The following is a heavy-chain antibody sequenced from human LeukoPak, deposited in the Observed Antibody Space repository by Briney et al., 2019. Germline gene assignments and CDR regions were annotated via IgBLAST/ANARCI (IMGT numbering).Heavy chain of an antibody. V-gene: IGHV4-39*01. D-gene: IGHD6-19*01. CDR1: GGYINTRSYF. J-gene: IGHJ4*02. Sequence: SETLSLTCSASGGYINTRSYFWGWIRQSPGKGLEWIASMYYSGTTYYNPSLKSRVTISVDTLKSQLSLKLSSVTAADTAVYYCARQRGSGWYHPHLFWGQGILVTVSS. CDR3: ARQRGSGWYHPHLF. CDR2: MYYSGTT.